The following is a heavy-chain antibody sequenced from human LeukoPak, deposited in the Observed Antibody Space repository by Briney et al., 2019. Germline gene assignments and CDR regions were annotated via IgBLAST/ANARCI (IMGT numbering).Heavy chain of an antibody. J-gene: IGHJ3*02. D-gene: IGHD4-17*01. Sequence: PGGSLRLSCAASGFTFSRYWMSWVRHAPGKGLEWVANIKQDGSEEYYVDSVKGRFTISRDNAKNSLYLKMNSLRAEDTAVYHCARLAYYGDYGVAFDIWGQGTTVTLSS. CDR3: ARLAYYGDYGVAFDI. V-gene: IGHV3-7*01. CDR2: IKQDGSEE. CDR1: GFTFSRYW.